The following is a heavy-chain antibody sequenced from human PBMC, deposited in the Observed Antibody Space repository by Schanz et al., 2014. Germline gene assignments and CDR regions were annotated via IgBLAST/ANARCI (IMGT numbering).Heavy chain of an antibody. D-gene: IGHD6-19*01. Sequence: QVQLVQSGAEVKKPGSSMKVSCKASGYTFTSDSMHWVRQAPGQGLEWMGWMNPNSGNTGYAQKFQGRVTMTRNTSISTAYMDLRSLRYDDTAVYYCARDHVAGRPHVNYWYFDLWGRGTLVTVSS. J-gene: IGHJ2*01. CDR2: MNPNSGNT. CDR1: GYTFTSDS. CDR3: ARDHVAGRPHVNYWYFDL. V-gene: IGHV1-8*02.